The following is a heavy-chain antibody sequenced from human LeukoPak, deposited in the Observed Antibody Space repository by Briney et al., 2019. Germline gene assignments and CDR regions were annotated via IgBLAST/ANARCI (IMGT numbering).Heavy chain of an antibody. CDR2: IRFDGSHK. CDR1: GFTFSNHG. J-gene: IGHJ5*02. V-gene: IGHV3-30*02. Sequence: GSLRLSCAASGFTFSNHGMHWVRQAPGKGLEWVALIRFDGSHKYYADSVKGRFTISRDNSKNTLYLQMNSLRAEDTAVYYCSKDLTSDFGGDFDPWGQGTLVTVSS. CDR3: SKDLTSDFGGDFDP. D-gene: IGHD3-10*01.